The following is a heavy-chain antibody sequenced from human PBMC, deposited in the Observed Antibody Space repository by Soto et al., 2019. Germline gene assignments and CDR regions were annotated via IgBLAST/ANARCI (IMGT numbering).Heavy chain of an antibody. Sequence: ASVKVSCKASGYTFTSYGISWVRQAPGQGLEWMGWISAYNGNTNYAQKLQGRVTMTTDTSTCTAYMELRSLRSDDTAVYYCARYKFDFWSGYYNYFDYWGQGTLVTVS. CDR3: ARYKFDFWSGYYNYFDY. D-gene: IGHD3-3*01. CDR2: ISAYNGNT. V-gene: IGHV1-18*01. CDR1: GYTFTSYG. J-gene: IGHJ4*02.